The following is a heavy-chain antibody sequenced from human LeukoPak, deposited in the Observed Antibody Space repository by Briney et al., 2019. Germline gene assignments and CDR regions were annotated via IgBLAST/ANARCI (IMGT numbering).Heavy chain of an antibody. V-gene: IGHV1-69*13. Sequence: SVKVSCKASGGTFSSYAISWVRQAPGQGLEWMGGIIPIFGTANYAQKFQGRVTITADESTSTAYMELSSLRSEDTAVYYCARGREERRYYDFWSGRENWFDPWGQGTLVTVSS. J-gene: IGHJ5*02. CDR1: GGTFSSYA. CDR2: IIPIFGTA. CDR3: ARGREERRYYDFWSGRENWFDP. D-gene: IGHD3-3*01.